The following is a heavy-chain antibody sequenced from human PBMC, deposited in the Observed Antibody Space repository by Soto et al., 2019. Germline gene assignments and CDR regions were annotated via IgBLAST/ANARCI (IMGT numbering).Heavy chain of an antibody. Sequence: QVQLVQSGAEVKKPGASVKVSCKSSGYTFTSYDSNWVRQAPGQGLEWMGWVNPNSGDTGYARKFQGRVTMTRNTSISTAYMELSSLRSEDTAVYYCARGVGYSYDNWGQGTLVTVSS. D-gene: IGHD5-18*01. J-gene: IGHJ4*02. CDR1: GYTFTSYD. CDR2: VNPNSGDT. CDR3: ARGVGYSYDN. V-gene: IGHV1-8*01.